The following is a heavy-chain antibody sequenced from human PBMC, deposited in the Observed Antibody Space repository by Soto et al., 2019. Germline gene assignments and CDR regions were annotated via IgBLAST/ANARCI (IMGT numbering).Heavy chain of an antibody. V-gene: IGHV1-45*02. J-gene: IGHJ3*02. CDR3: ANLASGSDSFDI. Sequence: MQLVQSGAEVKKTGSSVKISCRASGYTFTYRHLHWLRQAPGQALEWMGWITPFNGNTNYAQKFHGSVLLNSDASMSTVYLELRSLRSEDTAMYYCANLASGSDSFDIWGQGTMVTVSS. CDR2: ITPFNGNT. D-gene: IGHD3-10*01. CDR1: GYTFTYRH.